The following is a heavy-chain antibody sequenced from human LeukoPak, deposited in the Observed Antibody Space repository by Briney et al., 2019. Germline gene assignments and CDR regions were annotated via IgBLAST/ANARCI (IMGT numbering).Heavy chain of an antibody. J-gene: IGHJ4*02. D-gene: IGHD3-10*01. CDR1: GFTFSSYG. CDR3: AKEAPRFSAATPGYSDY. CDR2: IRYDGSNK. V-gene: IGHV3-30*02. Sequence: GGSLRLSCAASGFTFSSYGMHWVRQAPGKGLEWAAFIRYDGSNKYYADSLKGRFTISRDNSKNTLYLQMNSLRAEDTAVYYCAKEAPRFSAATPGYSDYWGQGTLVTVSS.